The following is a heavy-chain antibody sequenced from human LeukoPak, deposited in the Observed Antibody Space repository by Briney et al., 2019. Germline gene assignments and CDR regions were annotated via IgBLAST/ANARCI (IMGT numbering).Heavy chain of an antibody. Sequence: SVKVSCKASGGTFSSYAISWVRQAPGQGLEWMGGIIPIFGTANYAQKFQGRVTITADESTSTAYMELSSLRSDDTAVYYCTRDAGGGDCYSCPNWFDPWGQGTLVTVSS. CDR1: GGTFSSYA. J-gene: IGHJ5*02. CDR2: IIPIFGTA. D-gene: IGHD2-21*02. CDR3: TRDAGGGDCYSCPNWFDP. V-gene: IGHV1-69*13.